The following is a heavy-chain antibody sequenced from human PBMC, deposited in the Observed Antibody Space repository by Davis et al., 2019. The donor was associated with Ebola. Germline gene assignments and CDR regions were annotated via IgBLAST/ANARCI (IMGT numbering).Heavy chain of an antibody. CDR2: IYTGDFDT. CDR3: ARTYGDSFDY. Sequence: GESLKISCKDSGNSFATHWIGRLRQMPGKGLEWMGIIYTGDFDTRYSPSFRGQVTISADKSIKTAYLQWSSLKASDTAMYYCARTYGDSFDYWGQGTLVTVSS. CDR1: GNSFATHW. J-gene: IGHJ4*02. V-gene: IGHV5-51*01. D-gene: IGHD4-17*01.